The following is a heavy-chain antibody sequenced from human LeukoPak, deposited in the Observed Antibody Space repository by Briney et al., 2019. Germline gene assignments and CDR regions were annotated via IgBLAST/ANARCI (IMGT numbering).Heavy chain of an antibody. CDR3: AKEPLRGSVGNWFDP. CDR2: IEGGGGST. J-gene: IGHJ5*02. CDR1: GFTFNNYA. Sequence: TGGSLRLSCAASGFTFNNYAVSWVRQAPGKGLEWVSTIEGGGGSTYYADSVKGRFTISGDNSKNTLYLQMNSLKVQDTALYYRAKEPLRGSVGNWFDPWGQGTLVTVSS. D-gene: IGHD1-26*01. V-gene: IGHV3-23*01.